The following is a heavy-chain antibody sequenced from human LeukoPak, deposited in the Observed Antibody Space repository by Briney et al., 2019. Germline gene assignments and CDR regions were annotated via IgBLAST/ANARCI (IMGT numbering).Heavy chain of an antibody. D-gene: IGHD4/OR15-4a*01. CDR3: ARTDYGATPDY. V-gene: IGHV1-18*01. CDR2: ISAYNGNT. Sequence: ASVKVSCKASGYTFTSYGISWVRQAPGQGLEWMGWISAYNGNTNYAQKFQGSVITTTDTSTSTVYMELRSLRSDDTAVYYCARTDYGATPDYWGQGTLVTVSS. J-gene: IGHJ4*02. CDR1: GYTFTSYG.